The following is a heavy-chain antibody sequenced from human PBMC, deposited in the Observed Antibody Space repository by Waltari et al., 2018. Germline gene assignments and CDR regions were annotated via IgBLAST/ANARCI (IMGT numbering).Heavy chain of an antibody. CDR2: IYYSGST. CDR1: GGSISRGGYY. J-gene: IGHJ3*02. CDR3: ARDQRPPDAFDI. Sequence: QVQLQESGPGLVKPSQTLSLTCTFSGGSISRGGYYWSWIRQHPGKGLEWIGYIYYSGSTYYNPSLKSRVTISVDTSKNQFSLKLSSVTAADTAVYYCARDQRPPDAFDIWGQGTMVTVSS. V-gene: IGHV4-31*03.